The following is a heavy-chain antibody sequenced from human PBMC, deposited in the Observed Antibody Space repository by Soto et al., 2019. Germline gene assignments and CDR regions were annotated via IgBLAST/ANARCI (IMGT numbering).Heavy chain of an antibody. Sequence: ASVKVSCKASGGTFSSYAISWVRQAPGQGLEWMGGIIPIFGTANYAQKFQGRVTITTDESTSTAYMELSSLRSEDTAVYYCARGHLNGSGYDSFSDYWGQGTLVTVSS. CDR1: GGTFSSYA. CDR2: IIPIFGTA. J-gene: IGHJ4*02. D-gene: IGHD5-12*01. CDR3: ARGHLNGSGYDSFSDY. V-gene: IGHV1-69*05.